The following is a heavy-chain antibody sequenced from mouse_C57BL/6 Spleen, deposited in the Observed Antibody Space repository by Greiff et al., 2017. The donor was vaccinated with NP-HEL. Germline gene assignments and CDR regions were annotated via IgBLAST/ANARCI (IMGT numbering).Heavy chain of an antibody. V-gene: IGHV5-16*01. CDR2: INYDGSST. CDR3: ARDLPDGYYVGWYFEV. J-gene: IGHJ1*03. Sequence: EVQLVESEGGLVQPGSSMKLSCTASGFTFSDYYMAWVRQVPEKGLEWVANINYDGSSTYYLDSLKSRFIISRDNAKNILYLQMSSLKSEDTATYYCARDLPDGYYVGWYFEVSGTGTTVTVSS. CDR1: GFTFSDYY. D-gene: IGHD2-3*01.